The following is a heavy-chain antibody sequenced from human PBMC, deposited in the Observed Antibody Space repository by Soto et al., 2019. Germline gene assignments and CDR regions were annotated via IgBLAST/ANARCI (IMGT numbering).Heavy chain of an antibody. CDR1: GYSFTSYW. D-gene: IGHD3-22*01. Sequence: PGESLKISCKGPGYSFTSYWIGWVRQMPGKGLEGMGIIYPGDSDTKYRPSFQGQVTISADQSISTAYLQWGSLKASDTAMYYCARRHNYDTMDYWGQGTLVTVSS. CDR3: ARRHNYDTMDY. J-gene: IGHJ4*02. CDR2: IYPGDSDT. V-gene: IGHV5-51*01.